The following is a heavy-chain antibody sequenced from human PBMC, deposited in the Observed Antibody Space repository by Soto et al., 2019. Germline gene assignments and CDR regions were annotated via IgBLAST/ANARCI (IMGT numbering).Heavy chain of an antibody. Sequence: EVQLLESGGGLVQPGGSLRLSCAASGFTFSTYGMNWVRQAPGKGLEGVATISSTDNSGRTYYADSVQGRFTISRDNSNNNLYLQMNSMTAEDTDVYYCAKANRHCSGKNCYYFDYWGQGTLVTVSS. CDR2: ISSTDNSGRT. J-gene: IGHJ4*02. CDR1: GFTFSTYG. V-gene: IGHV3-23*01. D-gene: IGHD2-15*01. CDR3: AKANRHCSGKNCYYFDY.